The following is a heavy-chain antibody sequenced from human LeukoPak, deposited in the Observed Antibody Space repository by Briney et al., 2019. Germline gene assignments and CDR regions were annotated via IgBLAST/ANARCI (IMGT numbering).Heavy chain of an antibody. V-gene: IGHV1-18*01. CDR2: ISAYNGNT. J-gene: IGHJ6*02. Sequence: ASVKVSCKASGYIFTSYGISWVRQAPGQGLEWMGWISAYNGNTKYAQNLQGRITMTTDTSTTTAYMELRSLRSDDTAVYYCARDSSHNDYVLYYYGLDVWGQGTTVTVSS. CDR3: ARDSSHNDYVLYYYGLDV. D-gene: IGHD4-17*01. CDR1: GYIFTSYG.